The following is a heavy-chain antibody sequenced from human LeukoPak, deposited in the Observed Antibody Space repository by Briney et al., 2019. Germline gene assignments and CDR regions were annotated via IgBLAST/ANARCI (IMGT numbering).Heavy chain of an antibody. D-gene: IGHD2-21*01. J-gene: IGHJ4*02. V-gene: IGHV3-23*01. CDR3: AKAPVTTCRGAYCYPFDY. CDR2: ISDSGNT. Sequence: GGTLRLSCAASGFTFSSYAMSWVRQAPGKGLEWVSAISDSGNTYHADSVKGRFTISRDSSKNTLFLQMNRLRPEDAAVYYCAKAPVTTCRGAYCYPFDYWGQGTLVTVSS. CDR1: GFTFSSYA.